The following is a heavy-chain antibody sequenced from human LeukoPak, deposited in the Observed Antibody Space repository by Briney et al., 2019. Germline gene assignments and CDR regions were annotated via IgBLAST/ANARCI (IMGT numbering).Heavy chain of an antibody. CDR1: GFTFSDYY. CDR3: TREDNWYFDL. Sequence: GGSLRLSCTASGFTFSDYYMTWIRQAPGKGLEWLSYVSTDSAYTNYAGSVKGRFTISRDNAKSSLYLQLNNLTAEDTAVYYCTREDNWYFDLWGRGTLVTVSS. V-gene: IGHV3-11*05. CDR2: VSTDSAYT. J-gene: IGHJ2*01.